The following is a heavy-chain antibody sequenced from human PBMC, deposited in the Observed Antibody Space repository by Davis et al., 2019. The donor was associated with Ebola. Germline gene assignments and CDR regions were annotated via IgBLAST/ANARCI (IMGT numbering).Heavy chain of an antibody. CDR2: IYYSGIT. CDR1: GGSTSIRSHY. Sequence: SETLSLTCTVSGGSTSIRSHYWGWIRQPPRNGLEWIGSIYYSGITYYNPSLKSRVTISVDTSKNQFSLKLRSVTAEDTAVYYCARQGWSGYSLRHWLDPWGRGTLVTVSS. CDR3: ARQGWSGYSLRHWLDP. J-gene: IGHJ5*02. D-gene: IGHD3-3*01. V-gene: IGHV4-39*01.